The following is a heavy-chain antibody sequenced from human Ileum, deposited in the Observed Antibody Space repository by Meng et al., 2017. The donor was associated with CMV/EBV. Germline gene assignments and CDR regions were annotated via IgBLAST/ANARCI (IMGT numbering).Heavy chain of an antibody. Sequence: QMQRVQSGTELKKPGASVKVSCKASGNIFTGYYMHWVRQAPGQGLEWVGCINLNSGVIDFAQKFQGRITLTRDTSITTAYMELTRLIYDDTAVYYYARENWVYDYWGQGTLVTVSS. J-gene: IGHJ4*02. V-gene: IGHV1-2*02. CDR3: ARENWVYDY. D-gene: IGHD7-27*01. CDR1: GNIFTGYY. CDR2: INLNSGVI.